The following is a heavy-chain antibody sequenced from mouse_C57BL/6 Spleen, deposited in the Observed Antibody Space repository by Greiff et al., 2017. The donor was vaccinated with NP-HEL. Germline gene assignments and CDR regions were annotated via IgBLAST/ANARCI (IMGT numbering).Heavy chain of an antibody. V-gene: IGHV8-12*01. CDR3: ARRAITTVVATGYFDV. CDR1: GFSLSTSGMG. Sequence: QVTLKVSGPGILQSSHSLSLTCSFSGFSLSTSGMGVSWIRQPSGKGLEWLAHIYWDDDKRYNPSLKSRLTISKDTSRNQVFLKITSVDTADTATYYCARRAITTVVATGYFDVWGTGTTVTVSS. D-gene: IGHD1-1*01. CDR2: IYWDDDK. J-gene: IGHJ1*03.